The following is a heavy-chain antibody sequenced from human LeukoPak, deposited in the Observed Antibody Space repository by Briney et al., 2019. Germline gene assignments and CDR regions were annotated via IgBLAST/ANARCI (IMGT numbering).Heavy chain of an antibody. CDR1: GFTFSSYS. D-gene: IGHD6-13*01. CDR3: ARDYGIAAAEYYYYYGMDV. V-gene: IGHV3-48*04. CDR2: ISSSSSTI. Sequence: GGSLRLSCAASGFTFSSYSMNWVRQAPGKGLEWVSYISSSSSTIYYADSVKGRFTISRDNAKNSLYLQMNSLRAEDTAMYYCARDYGIAAAEYYYYYGMDVWGQGTTVTVSS. J-gene: IGHJ6*02.